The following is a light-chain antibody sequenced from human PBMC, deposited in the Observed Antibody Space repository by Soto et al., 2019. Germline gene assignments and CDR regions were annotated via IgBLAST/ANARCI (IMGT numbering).Light chain of an antibody. J-gene: IGLJ2*01. CDR1: TSEVGRENL. Sequence: QSALTQPASVSGSPGQSITISCTGTTSEVGRENLVSWYQQYPGKAPKLLIYDVSERPSGVSTRFSGSKSGNTASLTISGLQAEDDADYHCCSYASIRTYVIFGGGTKLTVL. CDR3: CSYASIRTYVI. V-gene: IGLV2-23*02. CDR2: DVS.